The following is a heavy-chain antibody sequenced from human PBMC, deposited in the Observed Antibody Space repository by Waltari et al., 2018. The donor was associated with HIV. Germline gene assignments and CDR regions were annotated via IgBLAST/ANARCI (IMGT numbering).Heavy chain of an antibody. CDR1: VTGSGKCV. CDR3: AKDLSLSSARPRLVSFDF. J-gene: IGHJ4*02. Sequence: VQWLGSGGVATQRGMALTCYFVAAVTGSGKCVRGLFRRAPGGGLEFIASISGGGSKTYYADSLKGRFTISRDNSKNVMYLKMTNLRVADTAMYFCAKDLSLSSARPRLVSFDFWSQGTQVSVAS. CDR2: ISGGGSKT. D-gene: IGHD6-6*01. V-gene: IGHV3-23*01.